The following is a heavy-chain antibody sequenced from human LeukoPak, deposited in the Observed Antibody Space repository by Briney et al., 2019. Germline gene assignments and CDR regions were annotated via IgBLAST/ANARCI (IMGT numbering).Heavy chain of an antibody. Sequence: GGSLGLSCAASGFTFNTYNMNWVRQAPGKGLEWVSSISSSSSYIYYADSVKGRFTISRDNAKNSLYLQMNTLRAEDTAVYYCARADGWLVRGWFDPWGQGTLVTVSS. CDR1: GFTFNTYN. J-gene: IGHJ5*02. CDR2: ISSSSSYI. D-gene: IGHD6-19*01. V-gene: IGHV3-21*01. CDR3: ARADGWLVRGWFDP.